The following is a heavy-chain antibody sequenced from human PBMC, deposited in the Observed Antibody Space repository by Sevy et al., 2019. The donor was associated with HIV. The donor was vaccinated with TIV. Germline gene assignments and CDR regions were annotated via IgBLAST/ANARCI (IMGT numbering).Heavy chain of an antibody. CDR2: ISSSSSTI. Sequence: GGSLRLSCAASGFTFSSYSMNWVRQAPGKGLEWVSYISSSSSTIYYAASVKGRFTISRDNAKNLLYLQMNSMRDEDTAVYYCARCGSYDDGFDYWGQGTLVTVSS. J-gene: IGHJ4*02. V-gene: IGHV3-48*02. CDR1: GFTFSSYS. D-gene: IGHD1-26*01. CDR3: ARCGSYDDGFDY.